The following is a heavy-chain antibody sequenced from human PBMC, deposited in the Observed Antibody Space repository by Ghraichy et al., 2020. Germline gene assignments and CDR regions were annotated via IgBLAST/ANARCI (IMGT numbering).Heavy chain of an antibody. V-gene: IGHV4-59*08. CDR3: ARHGGGTPGDYYYYGMDV. CDR1: GGSISSYY. D-gene: IGHD2-15*01. Sequence: SETLSLTCTVSGGSISSYYCSWIRQPPGKGLEWIGYIYYSGSTNYNPSLKSRVTISVDTSKNQFSLKLSSVTAADTAVYYCARHGGGTPGDYYYYGMDVWGQGTTVTVSS. J-gene: IGHJ6*02. CDR2: IYYSGST.